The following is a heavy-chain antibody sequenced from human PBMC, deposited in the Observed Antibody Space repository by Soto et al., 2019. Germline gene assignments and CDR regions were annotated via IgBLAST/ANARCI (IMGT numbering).Heavy chain of an antibody. V-gene: IGHV4-39*01. D-gene: IGHD5-18*01. CDR2: IYYSGST. CDR3: ASGYSYPNWFDP. CDR1: GGSISSSSYY. Sequence: PSETLSLTCTASGGSISSSSYYWGWIRQPPGKGLEWIGSIYYSGSTYYNPSLKSRVTISVDTSKNQFSLKLSSVTAADTAVYYCASGYSYPNWFDPWGQGTLVTVYS. J-gene: IGHJ5*02.